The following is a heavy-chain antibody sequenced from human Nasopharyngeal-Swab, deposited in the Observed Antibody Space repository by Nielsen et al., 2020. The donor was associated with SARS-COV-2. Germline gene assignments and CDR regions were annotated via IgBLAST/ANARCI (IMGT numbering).Heavy chain of an antibody. V-gene: IGHV3-11*01. Sequence: GESLRLSCAASGFTFSDYYMSWIRQAPGKGLEWVSYISSSGSTIYYADSVKGRFAISRDNAKNSLYLQMNSLRAEDTAVYYCARTYYYDSSGYYYVWFDPWGQGTLVTVSS. CDR2: ISSSGSTI. J-gene: IGHJ5*02. CDR1: GFTFSDYY. CDR3: ARTYYYDSSGYYYVWFDP. D-gene: IGHD3-22*01.